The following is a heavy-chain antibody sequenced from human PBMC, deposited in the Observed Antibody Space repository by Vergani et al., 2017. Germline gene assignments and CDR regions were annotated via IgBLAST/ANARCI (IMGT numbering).Heavy chain of an antibody. CDR1: GGSISSGSYY. Sequence: QLQLQESGPGLVKPSQTLSLTCTVSGGSISSGSYYWSWIRQPAGKGLEWIGRIYTSGSTNYNPSLKSRVTISVDTSKNQFSLKLSSVTAADTAVYYCARTRSIAARLPESWFDPWGQGTLVTVSS. J-gene: IGHJ5*02. CDR3: ARTRSIAARLPESWFDP. CDR2: IYTSGST. V-gene: IGHV4-61*02. D-gene: IGHD6-6*01.